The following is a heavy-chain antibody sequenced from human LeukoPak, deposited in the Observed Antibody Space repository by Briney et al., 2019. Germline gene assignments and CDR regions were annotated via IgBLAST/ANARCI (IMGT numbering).Heavy chain of an antibody. V-gene: IGHV3-30*14. CDR2: ISYDGNNK. CDR3: ARVGPATAFDY. J-gene: IGHJ4*02. Sequence: GGSLRLSCAASGFTFSSYAMHWVRQAPGKGLEWVAVISYDGNNKYYADSVKGRFTISRDNSKNTLYLQMASLRDEDMGVYYCARVGPATAFDYWGQGTLVTVSS. CDR1: GFTFSSYA.